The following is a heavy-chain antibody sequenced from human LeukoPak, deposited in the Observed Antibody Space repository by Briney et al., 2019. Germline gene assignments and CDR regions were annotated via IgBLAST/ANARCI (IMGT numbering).Heavy chain of an antibody. D-gene: IGHD3-9*01. Sequence: PGGSLRLSCAASGFSLTTCAMSWVRQAPGKGLEWVSAISTSGTHTYYGDSVKGRFTISRDISQNTLYLQMNSLRAEDTAIYYCARSPTDNSREGVDYWGQGTMVTVSS. V-gene: IGHV3-23*01. J-gene: IGHJ3*01. CDR2: ISTSGTHT. CDR1: GFSLTTCA. CDR3: ARSPTDNSREGVDY.